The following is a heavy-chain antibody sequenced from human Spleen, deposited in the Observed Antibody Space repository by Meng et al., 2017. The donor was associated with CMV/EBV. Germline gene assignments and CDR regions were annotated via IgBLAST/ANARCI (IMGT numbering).Heavy chain of an antibody. CDR1: GGSLTSSNW. J-gene: IGHJ4*02. CDR3: ASEADY. Sequence: SGTLSLTSTVSGGSLTSSNWWTWVRQSPGKGLEWIGEIYPGGSTNYNPSLESRLTISVDRSKNQFSLKLRSVTAADTAVYFCASEADYWGQGTLVTVSS. V-gene: IGHV4-4*02. CDR2: IYPGGST.